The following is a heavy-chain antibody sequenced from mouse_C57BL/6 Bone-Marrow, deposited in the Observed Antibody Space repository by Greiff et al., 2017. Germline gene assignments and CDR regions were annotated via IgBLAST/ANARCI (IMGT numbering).Heavy chain of an antibody. Sequence: QVQLQQPGAELVRPGSSVKLSCKASGYTFTSYWMDWVKQRPGQGLEWIGNIYPSDSETHYNQKFKDKATLTVDKSSSPAYMQLSSLTSEDSAVYYGARSGSSYNYYAMDYWGQGTSVTVSS. CDR3: ARSGSSYNYYAMDY. J-gene: IGHJ4*01. D-gene: IGHD1-1*01. CDR1: GYTFTSYW. V-gene: IGHV1-61*01. CDR2: IYPSDSET.